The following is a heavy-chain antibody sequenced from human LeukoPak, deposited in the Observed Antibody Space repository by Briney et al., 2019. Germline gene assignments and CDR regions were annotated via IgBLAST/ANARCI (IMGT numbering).Heavy chain of an antibody. CDR2: INHTGNT. Sequence: SETLSLTCAVNGGSFSGYYWNWIRQPPGKRLEWIGEINHTGNTNYNPSLKRRVTISVDTSQNQFSLKLSSVTAADTAVYYCARARDSSGYHWFDPWGQGTLVTVSS. CDR3: ARARDSSGYHWFDP. V-gene: IGHV4-34*01. D-gene: IGHD3-22*01. J-gene: IGHJ5*02. CDR1: GGSFSGYY.